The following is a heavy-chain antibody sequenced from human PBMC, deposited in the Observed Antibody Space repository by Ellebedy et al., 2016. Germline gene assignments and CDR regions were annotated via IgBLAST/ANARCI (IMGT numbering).Heavy chain of an antibody. Sequence: SETLSLXCTVSGGSISSSSYYWGWIRQPPGKGLEWIGSIYYSGSTYYNPSLKSRVTISVDTSKNQLSLKLSSVTAADTAVYYCARDLTRLISSGWYGAYDYWGQGTLVTVSS. D-gene: IGHD6-19*01. J-gene: IGHJ4*02. CDR3: ARDLTRLISSGWYGAYDY. CDR2: IYYSGST. V-gene: IGHV4-39*07. CDR1: GGSISSSSYY.